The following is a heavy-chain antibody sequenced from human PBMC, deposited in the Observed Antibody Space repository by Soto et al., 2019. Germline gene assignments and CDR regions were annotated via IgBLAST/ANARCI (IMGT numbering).Heavy chain of an antibody. D-gene: IGHD6-13*01. J-gene: IGHJ4*02. V-gene: IGHV3-73*01. Sequence: GSLRLSCAASGFTFSGSAMHWVRQASGKGLEWVGRIRSKTNNYATAYAASVRGRFTISRDDSKNTAYLQMNSLKTEDTAVYYCTRQDGIAAAGRYWGQGTLVTVSS. CDR1: GFTFSGSA. CDR2: IRSKTNNYAT. CDR3: TRQDGIAAAGRY.